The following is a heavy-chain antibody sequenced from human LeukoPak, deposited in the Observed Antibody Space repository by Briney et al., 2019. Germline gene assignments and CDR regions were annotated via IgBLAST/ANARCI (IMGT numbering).Heavy chain of an antibody. J-gene: IGHJ4*02. D-gene: IGHD1-1*01. CDR1: GYTFTSYD. CDR2: MNPNSGNT. CDR3: ARGLAANDYTLPDD. V-gene: IGHV1-8*01. Sequence: GASVKVSCKASGYTFTSYDINWLRQATGQGLEWMRWMNPNSGNTGYAQKFQGRVTMTRNTSISTAYMELSSLRSEDTAVYYCARGLAANDYTLPDDGGQGTLVTVSS.